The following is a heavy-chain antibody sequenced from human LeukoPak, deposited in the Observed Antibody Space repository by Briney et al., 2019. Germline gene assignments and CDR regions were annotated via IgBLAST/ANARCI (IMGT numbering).Heavy chain of an antibody. Sequence: GGSLRLSCAPAGFTFSSFRVNWVRQPPERGREWVSSISSSHIYYADAVRGRFTISRDDAKNSLYLQMNSLGAEDTAGYYCARGGSFGVDRNDYWGQGTLVSVSS. CDR1: GFTFSSFR. CDR3: ARGGSFGVDRNDY. V-gene: IGHV3-21*06. J-gene: IGHJ4*02. CDR2: ISSSHI. D-gene: IGHD3-3*01.